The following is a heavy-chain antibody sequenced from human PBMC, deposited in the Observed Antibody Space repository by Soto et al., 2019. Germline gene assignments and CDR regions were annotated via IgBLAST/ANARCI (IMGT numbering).Heavy chain of an antibody. Sequence: QVQLVQSGAEVKKPGSSVKVSCKASGGTFSSYAISWVRQAPGQGLEWMGGIIPIFGTANYAQKFQGRVTITADKSTSTGYMELSSVRSEGTAVYYCATGLKGWLQFQTPFDYWGQGSLVTVSS. J-gene: IGHJ4*02. CDR3: ATGLKGWLQFQTPFDY. V-gene: IGHV1-69*06. CDR1: GGTFSSYA. CDR2: IIPIFGTA. D-gene: IGHD5-12*01.